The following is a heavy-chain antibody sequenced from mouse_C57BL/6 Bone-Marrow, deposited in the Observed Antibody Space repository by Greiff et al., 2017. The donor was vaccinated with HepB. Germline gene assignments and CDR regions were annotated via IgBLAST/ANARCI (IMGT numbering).Heavy chain of an antibody. J-gene: IGHJ1*03. V-gene: IGHV1-64*01. Sequence: VELQQPGAELVKPGASVKLSCKASGYTFTSYWMHWVKQRPGQGLEWIGMIHPNSGSTNYNEKFKSKATLTVDKSSSTAYMQLSSLTSEDSAVYDGARPPKPIWYFDVWGTGTTVTVSS. CDR3: ARPPKPIWYFDV. CDR2: IHPNSGST. CDR1: GYTFTSYW. D-gene: IGHD6-5*01.